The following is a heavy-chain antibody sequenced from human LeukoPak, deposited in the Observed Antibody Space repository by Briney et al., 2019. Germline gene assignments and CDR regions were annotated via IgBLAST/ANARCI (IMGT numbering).Heavy chain of an antibody. CDR3: TRVSCSGASCSDY. Sequence: PGGSLRLPCAASGFLFSSYSMNWVRQAPGKGLEWVSSISATTGYIFYADSVKGRFTISRDNTKNSLYLQMNSLRAEDTAVYYCTRVSCSGASCSDYWGQGTLVTVSS. CDR2: ISATTGYI. V-gene: IGHV3-21*01. CDR1: GFLFSSYS. D-gene: IGHD2-15*01. J-gene: IGHJ4*02.